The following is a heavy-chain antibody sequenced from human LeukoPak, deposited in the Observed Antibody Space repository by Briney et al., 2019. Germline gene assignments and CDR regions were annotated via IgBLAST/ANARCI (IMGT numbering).Heavy chain of an antibody. J-gene: IGHJ3*02. CDR3: ARDAATVTTRGVGDAFDI. V-gene: IGHV3-66*01. CDR2: IYSGGST. Sequence: GGSLRLSCAASGFTVSSNYMSWVRQAPGKGLEWVSVIYSGGSTYYADSVKGRFTISRDNSKNMLYLQMNSLRAEDTAVYYCARDAATVTTRGVGDAFDIWGQGTTVTVSS. CDR1: GFTVSSNY. D-gene: IGHD4-17*01.